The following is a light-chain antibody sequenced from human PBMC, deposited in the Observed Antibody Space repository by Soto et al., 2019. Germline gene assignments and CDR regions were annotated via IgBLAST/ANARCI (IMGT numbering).Light chain of an antibody. J-gene: IGLJ1*01. V-gene: IGLV1-47*02. CDR3: AVWDDSLGGSYI. CDR2: SHN. CDR1: SSNIGNNY. Sequence: QSVLTQAPSASGTPGQRVTISCTGSSSNIGNNYVSWYQLLPGTAPKLLIYSHNQRPSGVPDRFSGSKSGTSASLAINGLRSEDEADYYSAVWDDSLGGSYIFGTGTKVTVL.